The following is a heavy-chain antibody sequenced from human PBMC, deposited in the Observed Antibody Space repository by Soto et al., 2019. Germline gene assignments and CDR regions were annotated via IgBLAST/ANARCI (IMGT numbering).Heavy chain of an antibody. CDR1: GDSISNSDYY. J-gene: IGHJ6*02. CDR3: ARDGPYYYGCDV. Sequence: QVQLQESGPGLVKPSQTLSLTCTVSGDSISNSDYYWNWIRQSPGKGLEGIASIDYSGSNYYNPSLKSRVVISADTSKNLFSLKVRSVTAADTALYFCARDGPYYYGCDVWGHGTTVTVSS. CDR2: IDYSGSN. V-gene: IGHV4-30-4*01.